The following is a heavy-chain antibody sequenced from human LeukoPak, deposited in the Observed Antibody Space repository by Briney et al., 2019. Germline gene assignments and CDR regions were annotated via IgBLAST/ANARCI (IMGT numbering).Heavy chain of an antibody. CDR2: IYYSGST. Sequence: PSETLSLTCTVSGGSISSYYWSRIRQPPGKGLEWIGYIYYSGSTNYNPSLKSRVTISVDTSKNQFSLKLSSVTAADTAVYYCARVGYSYGYPDYWGQGTLVTVSS. CDR3: ARVGYSYGYPDY. J-gene: IGHJ4*02. CDR1: GGSISSYY. V-gene: IGHV4-59*01. D-gene: IGHD5-18*01.